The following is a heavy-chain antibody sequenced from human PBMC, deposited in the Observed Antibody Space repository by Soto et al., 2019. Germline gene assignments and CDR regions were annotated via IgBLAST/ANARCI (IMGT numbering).Heavy chain of an antibody. D-gene: IGHD3-22*01. V-gene: IGHV3-30-3*01. Sequence: VGSLELSCAASGFTFRIYAIAVGRQAPGKGLEWVALLSYDGSNKYYADSVKGRFTISRDNSKNTLYLQMNSLRAEDTAIYYCARGCVTGPQYYYDSSGYYSFDYWGQGTLVTVSS. J-gene: IGHJ4*02. CDR2: LSYDGSNK. CDR3: ARGCVTGPQYYYDSSGYYSFDY. CDR1: GFTFRIYA.